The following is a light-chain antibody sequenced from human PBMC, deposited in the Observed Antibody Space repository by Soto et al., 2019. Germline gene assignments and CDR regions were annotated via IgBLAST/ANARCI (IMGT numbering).Light chain of an antibody. CDR2: GAS. V-gene: IGKV3-15*01. CDR3: QQYNNWPPYT. Sequence: EIVMTQSPATLSVSPGERATLSCRASQSVSSNLAWYQQKPGQAHRLLIYGASTRATGIPARFSGSGSGTEFTLTISSLQSEDFAVYYCQQYNNWPPYTFGKGTKLEIK. J-gene: IGKJ2*01. CDR1: QSVSSN.